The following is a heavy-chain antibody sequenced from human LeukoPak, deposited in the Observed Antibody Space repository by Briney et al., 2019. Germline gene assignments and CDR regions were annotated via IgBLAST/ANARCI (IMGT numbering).Heavy chain of an antibody. CDR1: GGSFSGYY. V-gene: IGHV4-34*01. D-gene: IGHD3-10*01. J-gene: IGHJ6*04. CDR3: ARWNYGSGSPNYRYYYYYGMDV. CDR2: INHSGST. Sequence: SETLSLTCAVYGGSFSGYYWSWIRQPPGKGLEWIGEINHSGSTNYNPSLKSRVTISVDTSKNQFSLKLSSVTAADTAVYYCARWNYGSGSPNYRYYYYYGMDVWGKGTTVTVSS.